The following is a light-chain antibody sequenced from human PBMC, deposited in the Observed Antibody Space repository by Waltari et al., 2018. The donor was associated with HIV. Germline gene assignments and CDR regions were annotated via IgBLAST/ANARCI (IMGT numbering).Light chain of an antibody. Sequence: QSVLTQTPSASGSPGQSITISCTGTSSDVWSYNLVSWYQQHPGKAPKLIIYEVSKRPSGVSNRFSGSKSGSTASLTISGLQPEDEADYCCCSYASTTDTYVVFGGGTKLTVL. J-gene: IGLJ2*01. CDR2: EVS. V-gene: IGLV2-23*02. CDR3: CSYASTTDTYVV. CDR1: SSDVWSYNL.